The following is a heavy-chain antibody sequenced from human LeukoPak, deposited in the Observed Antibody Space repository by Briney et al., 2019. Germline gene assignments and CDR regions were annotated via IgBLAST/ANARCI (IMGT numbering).Heavy chain of an antibody. J-gene: IGHJ4*02. D-gene: IGHD3-3*01. V-gene: IGHV3-23*01. CDR2: VSNSGGIT. CDR3: VKGITSHDFFSRGE. Sequence: PGGSLRLSCAASGFTFSNYSMTWVRQAPGKGLEWVSGVSNSGGITYYADSVKGRFTISRDNSKNTLYLQMDSLSAEDTAVYYCVKGITSHDFFSRGEWGQGTLVTVSS. CDR1: GFTFSNYS.